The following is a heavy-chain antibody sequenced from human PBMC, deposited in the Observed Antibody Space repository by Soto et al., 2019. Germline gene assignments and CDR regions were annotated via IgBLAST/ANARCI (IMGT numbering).Heavy chain of an antibody. CDR3: ARVPMVRGANFDY. Sequence: VSEQVSCLASGYTLNNYAMHWVRQAPGQRLEWMGWINAGNGNTKYSQKFQGRVTITRDTSASTAYMELSSLRAEDTAVYYCARVPMVRGANFDYWGQGTLVTVSS. V-gene: IGHV1-3*01. CDR2: INAGNGNT. CDR1: GYTLNNYA. D-gene: IGHD3-10*01. J-gene: IGHJ4*02.